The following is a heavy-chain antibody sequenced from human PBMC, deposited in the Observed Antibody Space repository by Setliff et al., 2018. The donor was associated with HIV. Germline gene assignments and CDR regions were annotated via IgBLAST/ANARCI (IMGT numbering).Heavy chain of an antibody. D-gene: IGHD1-26*01. J-gene: IGHJ4*02. CDR3: ASSGSYHGPLI. CDR1: GFTFDDYG. Sequence: GSLRLSCAASGFTFDDYGMSWVRQAPGKGLEWVSGINWNGGSRGYADSVRGRFTISRDNAKNTLYLQMNSLGAEDTAVYYCASSGSYHGPLIWGQGALVTVSS. V-gene: IGHV3-20*04. CDR2: INWNGGSR.